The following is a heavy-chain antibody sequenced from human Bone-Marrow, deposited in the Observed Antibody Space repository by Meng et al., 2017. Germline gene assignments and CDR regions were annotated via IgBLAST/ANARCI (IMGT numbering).Heavy chain of an antibody. CDR3: VCSGYYRYYYYYYGMDV. J-gene: IGHJ6*02. D-gene: IGHD3-22*01. Sequence: ASVKVSCKASGYTFTGYYMHWVRQAPGQGLEWMGWINPNSGGTNYAQKFQGRVTMTRDTSISTAYMELSRLRSDDTAVYYCVCSGYYRYYYYYYGMDVWGQGTTVTVSS. CDR1: GYTFTGYY. V-gene: IGHV1-2*02. CDR2: INPNSGGT.